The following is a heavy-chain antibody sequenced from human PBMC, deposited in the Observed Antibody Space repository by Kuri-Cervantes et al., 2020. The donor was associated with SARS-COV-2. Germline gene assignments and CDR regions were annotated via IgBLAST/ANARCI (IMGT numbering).Heavy chain of an antibody. J-gene: IGHJ4*02. Sequence: SETLSLTCTVSGGSISSSSYYWGWIRQPPGKGLEWIGSIYYSGSTYYNPSLKSRVTISVDTSKNQFPLKLSSVTAADTAVYYCARLTTVTTFDYWGQGTLVTVSS. CDR2: IYYSGST. CDR1: GGSISSSSYY. V-gene: IGHV4-39*01. CDR3: ARLTTVTTFDY. D-gene: IGHD4-17*01.